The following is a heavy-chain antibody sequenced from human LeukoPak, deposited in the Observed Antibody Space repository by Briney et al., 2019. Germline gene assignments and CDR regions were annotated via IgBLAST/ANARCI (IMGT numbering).Heavy chain of an antibody. V-gene: IGHV3-30-3*01. J-gene: IGHJ4*02. CDR1: GFSFSSYG. CDR2: ISSGGSNK. CDR3: AGDGLRYTSDWHPDY. Sequence: GGSLRLSCAASGFSFSSYGMHWVRQAPGKGLEWVALISSGGSNKYYADSVRGRFTISRDNSKNTLYLQVNSLRADDTAMYYCAGDGLRYTSDWHPDYWGQGTLVTVSS. D-gene: IGHD6-19*01.